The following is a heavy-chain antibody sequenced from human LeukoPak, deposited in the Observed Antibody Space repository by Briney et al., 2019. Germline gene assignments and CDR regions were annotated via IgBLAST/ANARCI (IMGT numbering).Heavy chain of an antibody. CDR2: MYNRGST. CDR1: VDSISNYY. V-gene: IGHV4-59*01. J-gene: IGHJ5*02. D-gene: IGHD6-19*01. Sequence: PSETLSLTCTVSVDSISNYYWSWIRQSPGKELEWIGYMYNRGSTIYNPSLKSRVTISTDTSKNQFSLRLTSVTAADTAVYYCARAEKAVTGTLDPWGQGTLITVSS. CDR3: ARAEKAVTGTLDP.